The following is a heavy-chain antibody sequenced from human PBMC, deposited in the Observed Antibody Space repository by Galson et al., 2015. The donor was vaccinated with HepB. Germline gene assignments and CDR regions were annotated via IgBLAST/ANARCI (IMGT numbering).Heavy chain of an antibody. V-gene: IGHV3-33*02. CDR1: GFTFSSYG. D-gene: IGHD1-26*01. Sequence: SLRLSCAASGFTFSSYGMHWVRQAPGKGLEWMGVIWYDGSNKYYANSAKGRFTVSRDNSKNTLFLQMNSLRVEDTGIYYCVRDRGFHSHSPAYCGQGTMVIVS. CDR3: VRDRGFHSHSPAY. CDR2: IWYDGSNK. J-gene: IGHJ4*02.